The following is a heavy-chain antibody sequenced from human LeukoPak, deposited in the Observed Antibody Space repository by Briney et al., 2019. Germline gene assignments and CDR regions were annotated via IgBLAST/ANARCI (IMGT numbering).Heavy chain of an antibody. V-gene: IGHV4-59*08. CDR2: IYYSGST. CDR3: ARHARYYGDYEVPLNWFDP. CDR1: GGSISSYY. D-gene: IGHD4-17*01. J-gene: IGHJ5*02. Sequence: PSETLSLTCTVSGGSISSYYWSWIRQPPGKGLEWIGYIYYSGSTNYNPSLKSRVTISVDTSKNQFSLKLSSVTAADTAVYYCARHARYYGDYEVPLNWFDPWGQGTLVTVSS.